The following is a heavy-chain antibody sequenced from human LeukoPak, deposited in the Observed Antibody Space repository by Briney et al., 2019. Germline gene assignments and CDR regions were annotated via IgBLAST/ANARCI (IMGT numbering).Heavy chain of an antibody. CDR2: INHSGST. CDR1: GGSFSGYY. D-gene: IGHD2-21*02. Sequence: PSETLSLTRAVYGGSFSGYYWSWIRQPPGKGLEWIGEINHSGSTNYNPSLKSRVTISVDTSKNQFSLKLSSVTAADTAVYYCARALTAIKDLDYWGQGTLVTVSS. V-gene: IGHV4-34*01. CDR3: ARALTAIKDLDY. J-gene: IGHJ4*02.